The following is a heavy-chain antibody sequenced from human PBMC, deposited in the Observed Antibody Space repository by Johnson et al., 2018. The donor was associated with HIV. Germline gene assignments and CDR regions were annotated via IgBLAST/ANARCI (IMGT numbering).Heavy chain of an antibody. J-gene: IGHJ3*02. V-gene: IGHV3-30*03. CDR3: ARPVAGMNDAFDI. Sequence: QVQLVESGGGVVQPGRSLRLSCAASGFTFSSYGMHWVRQAPGKGLEWVAVISYDGSNKYYADSVTGRFTFSRDNSMNTLYLQMNSLRAEDTAVYYCARPVAGMNDAFDIWGQGTMVTVSS. CDR1: GFTFSSYG. D-gene: IGHD6-19*01. CDR2: ISYDGSNK.